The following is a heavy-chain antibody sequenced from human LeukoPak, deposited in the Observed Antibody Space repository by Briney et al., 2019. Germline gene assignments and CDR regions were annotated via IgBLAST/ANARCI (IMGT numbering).Heavy chain of an antibody. CDR2: IIPILGIA. D-gene: IGHD3-22*01. V-gene: IGHV1-69*04. CDR1: GGTFSSYA. J-gene: IGHJ4*02. CDR3: ARDRRGYDSSGYYPRGVSPFDY. Sequence: SVKVSCKASGGTFSSYAISWVRQAPGQGLEWMGRIIPILGIANYAQKFQGRVTITADKSTSTAYMELSSLRSEDTAVYYCARDRRGYDSSGYYPRGVSPFDYWGQGTLVTVSS.